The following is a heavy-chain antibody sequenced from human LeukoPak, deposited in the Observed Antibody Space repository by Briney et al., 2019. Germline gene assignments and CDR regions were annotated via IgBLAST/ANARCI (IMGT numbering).Heavy chain of an antibody. J-gene: IGHJ1*01. CDR1: GGSFSGYY. Sequence: SETLSLTCAVYGGSFSGYYWSWIRHPPGKGLEWIGETNHSGSTNYNPSLKSRATISVDTSKNQFSLKLSSVTAADTAVYYCARARYCSSTSCYTTSEYFQHWGQGTLVTVSS. D-gene: IGHD2-2*02. CDR2: TNHSGST. V-gene: IGHV4-34*01. CDR3: ARARYCSSTSCYTTSEYFQH.